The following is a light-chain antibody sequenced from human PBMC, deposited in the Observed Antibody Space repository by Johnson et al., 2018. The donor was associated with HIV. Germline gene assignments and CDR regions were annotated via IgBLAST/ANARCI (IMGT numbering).Light chain of an antibody. V-gene: IGLV1-51*01. CDR2: DNN. J-gene: IGLJ1*01. Sequence: QSFLTQPPSVSAAPRQRVTISCSGNSSNMGNNYVSWYQQVPGTAPKLLIYDNNKRPSGIPDRFSGSKSGTSATLGITGLQTGDEADYYCGTWDSSLSAYVFGTVTKVTVL. CDR3: GTWDSSLSAYV. CDR1: SSNMGNNY.